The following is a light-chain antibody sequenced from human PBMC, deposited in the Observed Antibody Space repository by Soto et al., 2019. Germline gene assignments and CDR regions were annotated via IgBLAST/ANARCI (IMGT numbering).Light chain of an antibody. CDR1: QSVSTY. Sequence: ENVLTQSPATLSLSPGERATLSCRASQSVSTYLAWYQQKPGQAPRLLIYDASNRATGIPARFSGSGSGTDLTLTISSLEPEDLAVYYCQQRSNWPLTFGPGTKVDIK. CDR2: DAS. V-gene: IGKV3-11*01. CDR3: QQRSNWPLT. J-gene: IGKJ3*01.